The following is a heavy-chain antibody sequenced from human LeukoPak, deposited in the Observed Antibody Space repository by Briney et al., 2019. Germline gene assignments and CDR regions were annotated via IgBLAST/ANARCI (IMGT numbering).Heavy chain of an antibody. Sequence: SETLSLTCAVYGGSFSGYYWNWIRQPPGKGPEWIGDISHGGTTHYNPSLKSRLTISFDTSKNQFSLNLISVTAADTAVYYCARGHSDFGVIMGWFDPWGQGTLATVSS. V-gene: IGHV4-34*01. CDR1: GGSFSGYY. D-gene: IGHD2-21*01. CDR2: ISHGGTT. CDR3: ARGHSDFGVIMGWFDP. J-gene: IGHJ5*02.